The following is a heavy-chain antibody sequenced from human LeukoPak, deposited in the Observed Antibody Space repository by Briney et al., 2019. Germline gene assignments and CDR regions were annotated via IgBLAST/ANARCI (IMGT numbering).Heavy chain of an antibody. CDR3: ARGGYGYSGYIEY. V-gene: IGHV3-33*01. J-gene: IGHJ4*03. D-gene: IGHD5-12*01. Sequence: PGGSLRLSCAASGFTFSSYGMHWVRQAPGKGLEWVAVIWYDGSNKYYADSVKGRFTISRDNSKNTLYLQMNSLRAEDTAVYYCARGGYGYSGYIEYWGQGTLVTVSS. CDR2: IWYDGSNK. CDR1: GFTFSSYG.